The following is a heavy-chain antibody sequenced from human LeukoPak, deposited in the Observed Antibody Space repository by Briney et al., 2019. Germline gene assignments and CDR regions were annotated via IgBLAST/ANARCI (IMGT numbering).Heavy chain of an antibody. V-gene: IGHV4-59*01. CDR3: ARMSNSSPIIDY. CDR1: GGSLSSYY. D-gene: IGHD6-13*01. Sequence: PSETLSLTCTVSGGSLSSYYWSWIRQPPGKGLEWIGYIYYSGSTNYNPSLKSRVTISVDTSKNQFSLKLSSVTAADTAVYYCARMSNSSPIIDYWGQGTLVTVSS. J-gene: IGHJ4*02. CDR2: IYYSGST.